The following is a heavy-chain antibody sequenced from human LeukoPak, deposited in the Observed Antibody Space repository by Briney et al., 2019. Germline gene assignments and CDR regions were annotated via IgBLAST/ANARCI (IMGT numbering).Heavy chain of an antibody. Sequence: SETLSLTCTVSGGSISSSSYYWGWIRQPPGKGLEWIGSIYYSGSTYYNPSLKSRDTISVDTSKNQFSLKLSSVTAADTAVYYCVATRDYYYYYMDVWGKGTTVTASS. CDR2: IYYSGST. J-gene: IGHJ6*03. V-gene: IGHV4-39*01. D-gene: IGHD5-24*01. CDR3: VATRDYYYYYMDV. CDR1: GGSISSSSYY.